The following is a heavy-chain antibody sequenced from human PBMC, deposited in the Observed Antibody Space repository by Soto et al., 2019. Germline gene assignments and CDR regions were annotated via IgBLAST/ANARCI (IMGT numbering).Heavy chain of an antibody. D-gene: IGHD1-1*01. CDR2: SSNSGTFS. V-gene: IGHV3-11*06. CDR1: GFTFSDYY. CDR3: ARSGDNYNRLDY. Sequence: GGSLRLSCEGSGFTFSDYYISWIRQAPGKGLEWISYSSNSGTFSRYADSVKGRFSISRDNTKNLLYLQMNSLRAEDTAVYYCARSGDNYNRLDYWGQGTPVTV. J-gene: IGHJ4*02.